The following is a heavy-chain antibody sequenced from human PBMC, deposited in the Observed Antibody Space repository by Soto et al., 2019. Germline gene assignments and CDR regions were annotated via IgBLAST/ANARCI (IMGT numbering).Heavy chain of an antibody. CDR2: ISSSSSYI. V-gene: IGHV3-21*01. CDR3: ARDRGSGSYDAFDI. CDR1: GFTFNSYS. D-gene: IGHD3-10*01. J-gene: IGHJ3*02. Sequence: GGSLRLSCSASGFTFNSYSMNWVRQAPGKGLEWVSSISSSSSYIYYADSVKGRFTISRDNAKNSLYLQMNSLRAEDTAVYYCARDRGSGSYDAFDIWGQGTMVTVSS.